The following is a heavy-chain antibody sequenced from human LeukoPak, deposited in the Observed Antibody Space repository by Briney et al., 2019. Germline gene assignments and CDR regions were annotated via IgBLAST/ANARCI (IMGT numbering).Heavy chain of an antibody. CDR2: INHSGST. Sequence: SSETLSLNCAGYGGSFSGYNWSWIRQPPGKGLKWIGEINHSGSTNYNPSLKSRVTISVDTSKNQFSLDLSSVTAADTAVYYCARQKCTSTSCLTKNAFDIWGQGTMVTLSS. CDR1: GGSFSGYN. D-gene: IGHD2-2*01. V-gene: IGHV4-34*01. J-gene: IGHJ3*02. CDR3: ARQKCTSTSCLTKNAFDI.